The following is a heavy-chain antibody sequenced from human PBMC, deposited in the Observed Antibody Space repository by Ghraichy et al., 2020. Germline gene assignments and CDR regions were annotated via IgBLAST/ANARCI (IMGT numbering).Heavy chain of an antibody. V-gene: IGHV4-59*01. J-gene: IGHJ3*02. D-gene: IGHD5-12*01. CDR3: ARSPDIVATIDAFDI. CDR2: IYYSGST. Sequence: SETLSLTCTVSGGSISSYYWSWIRQPPGKGLEWIGYIYYSGSTNYNPSLKSRVTISVDMSKNQFSLKLSSVTAADTAVYYCARSPDIVATIDAFDIWGQGTMVTVSS. CDR1: GGSISSYY.